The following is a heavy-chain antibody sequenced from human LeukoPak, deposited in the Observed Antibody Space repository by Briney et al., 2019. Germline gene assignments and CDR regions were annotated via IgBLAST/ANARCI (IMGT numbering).Heavy chain of an antibody. V-gene: IGHV3-30-3*01. CDR1: GFTFSSYA. J-gene: IGHJ4*02. D-gene: IGHD3-22*01. CDR3: ARSIRPFTMIVVVISY. Sequence: PGGSLRLSCAASGFTFSSYAMHWVRQAPGKGLEWVAVISYDGSNKYYADSVKGRFTISRDNSKNTLYLQMNSLRAEDTAVYYCARSIRPFTMIVVVISYWGQGTLVTVSS. CDR2: ISYDGSNK.